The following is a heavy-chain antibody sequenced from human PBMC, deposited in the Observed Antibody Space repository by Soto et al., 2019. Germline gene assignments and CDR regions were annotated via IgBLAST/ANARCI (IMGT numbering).Heavy chain of an antibody. J-gene: IGHJ4*02. CDR2: IYYSGST. CDR3: ASQGEYSSSASDY. Sequence: QVQLQESGPGLVKPSQTLSLTCTVSGGSISSGDYYWSWIRQHPGKGLEWIGYIYYSGSTYHNPSLKSRVTISVDTSKNQFSLKLSSVTAADTAVYYCASQGEYSSSASDYWGQGTLVTVSS. CDR1: GGSISSGDYY. D-gene: IGHD6-6*01. V-gene: IGHV4-30-4*01.